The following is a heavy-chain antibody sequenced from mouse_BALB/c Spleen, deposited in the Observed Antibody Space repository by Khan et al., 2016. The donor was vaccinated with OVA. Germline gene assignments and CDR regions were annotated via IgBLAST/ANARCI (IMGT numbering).Heavy chain of an antibody. Sequence: VQLKESGPELMKPGASVKISCKASGYSFTSYYIHWVMQSHGKSLEWIGYIDPFSGRTTYNQKFKGKATLTVDNSSSTAYIHLSNLTSEDSAVYYCTRHGYVAWFTYWGQGTLVTVSA. J-gene: IGHJ3*01. D-gene: IGHD2-2*01. CDR1: GYSFTSYY. CDR2: IDPFSGRT. V-gene: IGHV1S135*01. CDR3: TRHGYVAWFTY.